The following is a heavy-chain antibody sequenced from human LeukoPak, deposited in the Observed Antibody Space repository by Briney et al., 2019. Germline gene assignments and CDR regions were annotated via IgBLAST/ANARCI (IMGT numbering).Heavy chain of an antibody. CDR2: ISGASSAI. V-gene: IGHV3-48*01. CDR1: GFTFNNYN. D-gene: IGHD2-21*01. J-gene: IGHJ4*02. CDR3: ARESYCGGDCYLAPFDY. Sequence: GGSLRLSCTTSGFTFNNYNMNWVRQAPGQGLEWISYISGASSAIYYAASVKGRFTISRDNAKNSLYLQMNSLRAEDTAVYYCARESYCGGDCYLAPFDYWGQGALVTVSS.